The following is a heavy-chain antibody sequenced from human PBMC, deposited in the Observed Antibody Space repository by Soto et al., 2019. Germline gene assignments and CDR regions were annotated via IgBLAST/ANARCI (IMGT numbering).Heavy chain of an antibody. Sequence: VSVKVSCKASGYTFTSYYMHWVRQAPGQGLEWMGWINAGNGNTKYSQKFQGRVTITRDTSASTAYMELSSLRSEDTAVYYCARSPHYCSSTSCSFDYWGQGTLVTVSS. CDR2: INAGNGNT. J-gene: IGHJ4*02. D-gene: IGHD2-2*01. CDR3: ARSPHYCSSTSCSFDY. CDR1: GYTFTSYY. V-gene: IGHV1-3*01.